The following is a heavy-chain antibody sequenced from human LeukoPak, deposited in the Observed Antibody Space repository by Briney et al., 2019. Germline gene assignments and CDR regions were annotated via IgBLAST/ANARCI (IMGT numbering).Heavy chain of an antibody. J-gene: IGHJ4*02. CDR1: GLTISNYW. CDR3: SGSSGY. Sequence: GGSLRLSCTASGLTISNYWMNWVRQAPGKGLEWVANTNQDGRAKYYVDSVKGRFTISRDNAKNSVYLQMNSLRVEDTAVYYCSGSSGYWGQGTLVSVFS. CDR2: TNQDGRAK. V-gene: IGHV3-7*04.